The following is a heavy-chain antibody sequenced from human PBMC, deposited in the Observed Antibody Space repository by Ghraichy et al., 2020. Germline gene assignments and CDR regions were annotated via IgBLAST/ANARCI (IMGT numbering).Heavy chain of an antibody. CDR1: GFTFDSHA. CDR3: ARDRSRENYFLGYFEH. D-gene: IGHD1-7*01. J-gene: IGHJ1*01. CDR2: ISDDGENT. V-gene: IGHV3-23*01. Sequence: GGSLRLSCAGSGFTFDSHALTWVRQPPGKGLEWVSEISDDGENTYYADSVRGRFTISRDNSRNTLHLQMNSLRGDDTAVYFCARDRSRENYFLGYFEHWGQGTLVTVSS.